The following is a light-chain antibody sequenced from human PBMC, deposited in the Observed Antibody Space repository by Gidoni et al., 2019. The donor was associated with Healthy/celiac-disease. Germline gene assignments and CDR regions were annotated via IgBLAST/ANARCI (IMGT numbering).Light chain of an antibody. CDR2: KAS. CDR3: QQYNSFSQT. CDR1: QSISRW. V-gene: IGKV1-5*03. J-gene: IGKJ1*01. Sequence: DIQMTQSPSTLSAFVGDRVTITCRASQSISRWLAWYHQKPGKAPKLPIYKASNLQSGVPSRFSGSGSGTEFTLTISSLQPDDFATYYCQQYNSFSQTFGQGTKVEIK.